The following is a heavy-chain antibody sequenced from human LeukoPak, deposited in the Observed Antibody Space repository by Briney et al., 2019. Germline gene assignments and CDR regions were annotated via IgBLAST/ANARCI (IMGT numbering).Heavy chain of an antibody. CDR3: AKDGGLWVSAHWGDS. D-gene: IGHD7-27*01. CDR2: ITTSDGNT. CDR1: GFTFSSYT. V-gene: IGHV3-23*01. J-gene: IGHJ4*02. Sequence: GGSLRLSCAASGFTFSSYTMSWVRQAPGKGLEWFSTITTSDGNTYYADSVKGRFTVSRDNSKNTLFLQMNSLRAEDTAVYYCAKDGGLWVSAHWGDSWGRGTLVTVSS.